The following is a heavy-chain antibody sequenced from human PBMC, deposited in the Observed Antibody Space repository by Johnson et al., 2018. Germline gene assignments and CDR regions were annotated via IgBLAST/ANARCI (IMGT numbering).Heavy chain of an antibody. CDR2: ISSSSSYI. D-gene: IGHD4-17*01. CDR1: GFTFSSYS. Sequence: VQLVQSGGGLVKPGGSLRLSCAASGFTFSSYSMNWVRQAPGKGLEWVSSISSSSSYIYYADSVKGRFTISRDNAKNSLYLQRNSLRAEDTAVYYCARSYGDYDAFDIWGQGTMVTVSS. CDR3: ARSYGDYDAFDI. V-gene: IGHV3-21*01. J-gene: IGHJ3*02.